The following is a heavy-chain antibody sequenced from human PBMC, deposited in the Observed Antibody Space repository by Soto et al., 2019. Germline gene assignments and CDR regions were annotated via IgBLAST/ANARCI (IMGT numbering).Heavy chain of an antibody. CDR2: ISGLGGST. CDR1: GSPFAANP. Sequence: EVQLLESGGGLAQPGDSWGSPFEPFGSPFAANPLTWAPQPQGRGLGWVPGISGLGGSTYYADSVKGRFTISRDNSKNTLFLQMNSLRVEDTALYYCAKDQVRIVVQPAARSGIDNWGQGTLVTVSS. J-gene: IGHJ4*02. V-gene: IGHV3-23*01. D-gene: IGHD2-2*01. CDR3: AKDQVRIVVQPAARSGIDN.